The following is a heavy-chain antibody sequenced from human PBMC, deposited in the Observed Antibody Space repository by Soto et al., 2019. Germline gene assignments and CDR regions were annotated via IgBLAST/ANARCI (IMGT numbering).Heavy chain of an antibody. D-gene: IGHD3-10*01. J-gene: IGHJ6*02. V-gene: IGHV3-11*01. Sequence: SLRLSCAASGFTFSDYYMSWIRQAPGKGLEWVSYISSSGSTIYYADSVKGRFTISRDNAKNSLYLQMDSLRAEDTAVYYCAREGTITMVRGVIFYYYGMDVWGQGTTVTVSS. CDR2: ISSSGSTI. CDR1: GFTFSDYY. CDR3: AREGTITMVRGVIFYYYGMDV.